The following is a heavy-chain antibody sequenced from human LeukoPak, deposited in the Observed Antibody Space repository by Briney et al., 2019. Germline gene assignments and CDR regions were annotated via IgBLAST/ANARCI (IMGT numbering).Heavy chain of an antibody. CDR3: AVHSFGITIFGVVIAG. Sequence: ASVKVSCKASGYTFTGYYMHWVRQAPGQGLEWMGWINPNSGGTNYAQKFQGRVTMTRDTSISTAYMELGRLRSDDTAVYYCAVHSFGITIFGVVIAGWGQGTLVTVSS. J-gene: IGHJ4*02. V-gene: IGHV1-2*02. D-gene: IGHD3-3*01. CDR1: GYTFTGYY. CDR2: INPNSGGT.